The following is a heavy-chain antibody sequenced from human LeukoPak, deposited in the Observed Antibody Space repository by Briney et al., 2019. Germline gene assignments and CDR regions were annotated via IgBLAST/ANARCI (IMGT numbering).Heavy chain of an antibody. V-gene: IGHV3-74*01. CDR3: ARGSSTAYYGFFDY. CDR1: GFTFSSYW. J-gene: IGHJ4*02. Sequence: GGSLRLSCAASGFTFSSYWMHWVRQAPGKGLVWVSRINSDGSSTSYADSVKGRFTISRDNAKNTLYLQMNSLRAEDTAVYYCARGSSTAYYGFFDYWGQGTLVTVSS. CDR2: INSDGSST. D-gene: IGHD3-9*01.